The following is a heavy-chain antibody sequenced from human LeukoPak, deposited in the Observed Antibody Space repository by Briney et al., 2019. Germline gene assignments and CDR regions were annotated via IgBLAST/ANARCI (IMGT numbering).Heavy chain of an antibody. CDR3: ARGTMTTVTYYFDY. V-gene: IGHV4-34*01. Sequence: SETLSLTCAVYGGSFSGYYWSWIRQPPGKGLEWIGEINHSGSTNYNPSLKSRVTISVDTPKKQFSLKLSSVTAADTAVYYCARGTMTTVTYYFDYWGQGTLVTASS. CDR1: GGSFSGYY. J-gene: IGHJ4*02. D-gene: IGHD4-17*01. CDR2: INHSGST.